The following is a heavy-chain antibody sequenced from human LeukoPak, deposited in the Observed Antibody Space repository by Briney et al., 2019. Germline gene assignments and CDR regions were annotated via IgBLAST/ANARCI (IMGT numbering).Heavy chain of an antibody. CDR2: IRSKAYGGTT. V-gene: IGHV3-49*04. CDR1: GFTFGDYA. Sequence: GGSLRLSCTASGFTFGDYAMSWVRQAPGKGLEWVGFIRSKAYGGTTEYAASVKGRFTISRDDSKSIAYLQVNSLKTEDTAVYYCTTDRATMVRGVIILYYYGMDVWGKGTTVTVSS. J-gene: IGHJ6*04. D-gene: IGHD3-10*01. CDR3: TTDRATMVRGVIILYYYGMDV.